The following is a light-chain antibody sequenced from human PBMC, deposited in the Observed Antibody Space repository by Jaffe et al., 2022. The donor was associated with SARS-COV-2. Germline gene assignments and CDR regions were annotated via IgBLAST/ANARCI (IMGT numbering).Light chain of an antibody. CDR3: QQCENSPPWT. V-gene: IGKV3-20*01. J-gene: IGKJ1*01. CDR1: QSVSSTY. CDR2: GAS. Sequence: EIVLTQSPGTLSMSPGERATLSCRASQSVSSTYLAWYQHKPGQAPRLLIYGASSRATGIPDRFSGSGSGTDFTLTISRLEPEDSAVYYCQQCENSPPWTFGQGTKVEIK.